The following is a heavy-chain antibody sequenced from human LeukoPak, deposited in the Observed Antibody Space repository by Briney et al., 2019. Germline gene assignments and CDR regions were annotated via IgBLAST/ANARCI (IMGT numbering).Heavy chain of an antibody. CDR3: ITDQSPMG. D-gene: IGHD3-10*01. CDR2: IKSQTDGGTT. CDR1: GFTFRNAW. Sequence: KAGGSLRLSCAASGFTFRNAWMNWVRQAPGKGLEWVGRIKSQTDGGTTDYAAPVKGRFTISRDDSKNTLYLQMNSLKTEDTGVYYCITDQSPMGWGQGTLVTVSS. V-gene: IGHV3-15*01. J-gene: IGHJ4*02.